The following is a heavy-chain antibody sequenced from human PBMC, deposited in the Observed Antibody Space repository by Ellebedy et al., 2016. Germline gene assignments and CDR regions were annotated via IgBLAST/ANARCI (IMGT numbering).Heavy chain of an antibody. J-gene: IGHJ4*02. D-gene: IGHD3-16*01. CDR2: ISYDGSNK. V-gene: IGHV3-30-3*01. CDR3: ARGPDGGSTHFGY. CDR1: GFTFSSYA. Sequence: GESLKISCAASGFTFSSYAMHWVRQAPGKGLEWVAVISYDGSNKYYADSVKGRFTISRDNAKNSLYLQMNSLRAEDTAVYYCARGPDGGSTHFGYWGQGTLVTVSS.